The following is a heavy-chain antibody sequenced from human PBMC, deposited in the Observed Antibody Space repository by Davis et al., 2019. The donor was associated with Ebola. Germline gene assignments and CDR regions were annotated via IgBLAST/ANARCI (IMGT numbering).Heavy chain of an antibody. J-gene: IGHJ4*02. CDR3: ARDRIYGDYVDFDY. Sequence: AASVKVSCKASGGTFSSYAISWVRQAPGQGLEWMGGIIPIFGTANYAQKFQGRVTITADESTSTAYMDLSSLRSEDTAVYYCARDRIYGDYVDFDYWGQGTLVTVSS. CDR1: GGTFSSYA. CDR2: IIPIFGTA. D-gene: IGHD4-17*01. V-gene: IGHV1-69*13.